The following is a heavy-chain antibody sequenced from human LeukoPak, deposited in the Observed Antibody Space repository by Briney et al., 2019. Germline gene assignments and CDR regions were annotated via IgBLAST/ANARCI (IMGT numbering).Heavy chain of an antibody. CDR3: AKRDYSNFDY. J-gene: IGHJ4*02. Sequence: GGSLRLSCAASGFTFSNYAMSWVRQAPGKGLEWVSVISGSGGSTYYADSVKGRFTIFRDNSKNTLYLQMNSLRAEDTAVYYCAKRDYSNFDYWGQGTLVTVSS. D-gene: IGHD4-11*01. CDR2: ISGSGGST. V-gene: IGHV3-23*01. CDR1: GFTFSNYA.